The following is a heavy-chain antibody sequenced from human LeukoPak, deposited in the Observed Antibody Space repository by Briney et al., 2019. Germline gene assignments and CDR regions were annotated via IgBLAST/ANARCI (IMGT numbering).Heavy chain of an antibody. V-gene: IGHV4-59*12. CDR1: GGSISSYY. CDR3: ARVLSGYDSSGAIDY. Sequence: SETLSLTCTVSGGSISSYYWSWIRQPPGKGLEWIGYIYYSGSTNYNPSLKSRVTISVDRSKNQFSLKLSSVTAADTAVYYCARVLSGYDSSGAIDYWGQGTLVTVSS. D-gene: IGHD3-22*01. J-gene: IGHJ4*02. CDR2: IYYSGST.